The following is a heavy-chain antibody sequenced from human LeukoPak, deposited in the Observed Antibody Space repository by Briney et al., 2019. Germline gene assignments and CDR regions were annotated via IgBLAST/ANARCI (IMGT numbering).Heavy chain of an antibody. CDR1: GYTFTGYY. Sequence: SVKVSCKASGYTFTGYYMHWVRQAPGQGLEWMGGIIPIFGTANYAQKFQGRVTITADKSTSTAYMELSSLRSEDTAVYYCATVEMATNPYYYYYMDVWGKGTTVTVSS. CDR2: IIPIFGTA. V-gene: IGHV1-69*06. D-gene: IGHD5-24*01. J-gene: IGHJ6*03. CDR3: ATVEMATNPYYYYYMDV.